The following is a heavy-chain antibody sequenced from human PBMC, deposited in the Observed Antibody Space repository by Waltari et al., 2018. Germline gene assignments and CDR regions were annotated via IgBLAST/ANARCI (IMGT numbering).Heavy chain of an antibody. Sequence: EVQVVESGGGLEQPGRSLRLSCTTSGFTFADYDMTGGRQAPGKGLEWVGFIRSKAYGGTTEYAASVKGRFTISRDDSKSIAYLQMNSLKAEDTAVYYCTRKVDIFDYWGQGTLVTVSS. CDR3: TRKVDIFDY. V-gene: IGHV3-49*04. CDR2: IRSKAYGGTT. J-gene: IGHJ4*02. D-gene: IGHD1-26*01. CDR1: GFTFADYD.